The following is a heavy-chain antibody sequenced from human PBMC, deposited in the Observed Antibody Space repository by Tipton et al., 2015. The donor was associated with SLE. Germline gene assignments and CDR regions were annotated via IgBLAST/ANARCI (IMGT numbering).Heavy chain of an antibody. Sequence: TLSLTCTVSGGSITNYYWGWVRQPAGKGLEWIGRICCGGSTNYNPTIKSRITLSLDTSKNQFYLRVKSVTAADTAVYYCARGGGSYYDYWGQGTLVTVSS. V-gene: IGHV4-4*07. CDR1: GGSITNYY. J-gene: IGHJ4*02. CDR3: ARGGGSYYDY. D-gene: IGHD1-26*01. CDR2: ICCGGST.